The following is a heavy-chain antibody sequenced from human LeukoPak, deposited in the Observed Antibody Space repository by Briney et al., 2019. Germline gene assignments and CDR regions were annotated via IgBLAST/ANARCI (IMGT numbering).Heavy chain of an antibody. CDR3: AKVMYDILTGSDY. J-gene: IGHJ4*02. CDR1: GFTVSSNY. D-gene: IGHD3-9*01. CDR2: ISGSGSST. Sequence: PGGSLRLSCAASGFTVSSNYMSWVRQAPGKGLEWVSGISGSGSSTYYADSVKSRFTISRDNSKNTLYLQMNSLRAEDAAVYYCAKVMYDILTGSDYWGQGTLVTVSS. V-gene: IGHV3-23*01.